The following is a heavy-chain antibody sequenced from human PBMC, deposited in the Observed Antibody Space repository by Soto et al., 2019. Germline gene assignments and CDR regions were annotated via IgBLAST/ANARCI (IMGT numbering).Heavy chain of an antibody. CDR1: GGSISSGDYY. D-gene: IGHD3-22*01. V-gene: IGHV4-30-4*01. CDR3: ARGGAYYDSSGYPFDY. J-gene: IGHJ4*02. Sequence: SETLSLTCTVSGGSISSGDYYWSWIRQPPGKGLEWIGYIYYSGSTYYNPSLKSRVTISVDTSKNQFSLKLSSVTAADTAVYYCARGGAYYDSSGYPFDYWGQGTLVTVS. CDR2: IYYSGST.